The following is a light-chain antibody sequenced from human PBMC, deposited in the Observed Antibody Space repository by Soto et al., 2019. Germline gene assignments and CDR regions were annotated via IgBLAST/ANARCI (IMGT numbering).Light chain of an antibody. V-gene: IGKV1-5*03. Sequence: DIQMTQSPSTLSASVGDRVTIICRASQSISSWLAWYQQKGGKAPKLLISKASNLDSGVPSRFSGSGSGTECNLTISSLQPEDFATYYCQQYNSFIWTFGQGTKVDIK. J-gene: IGKJ1*01. CDR1: QSISSW. CDR2: KAS. CDR3: QQYNSFIWT.